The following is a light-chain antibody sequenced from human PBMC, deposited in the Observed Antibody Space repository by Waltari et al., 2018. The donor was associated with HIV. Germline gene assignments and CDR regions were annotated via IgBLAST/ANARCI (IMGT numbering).Light chain of an antibody. CDR1: SNDVGGSNS. CDR2: DVT. Sequence: QSALTQPRSVSGSPGQSVTISCTGTSNDVGGSNSVSWYQQHPDTAPQLIIYDVTKRPSGGPDRFSGSKSDNTASLTISGLQADDEADYYCASWDGGLSGFVFGTGTKVTVL. V-gene: IGLV2-11*01. J-gene: IGLJ1*01. CDR3: ASWDGGLSGFV.